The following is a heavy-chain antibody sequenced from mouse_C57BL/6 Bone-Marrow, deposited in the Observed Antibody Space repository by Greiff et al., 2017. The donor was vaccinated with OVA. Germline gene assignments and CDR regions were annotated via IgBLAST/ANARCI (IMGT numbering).Heavy chain of an antibody. D-gene: IGHD2-1*01. Sequence: VQLQQSGPELVKPGASVKISCKASGYAFSSSWMNWVKQRPGKGLEWIGRIYPGDGDTNYNGKFKGKATLTADKSSSTAYMQLSSLTSEDSAVYFCARPLYYGNYDYGGQGTTLTVSS. CDR1: GYAFSSSW. CDR2: IYPGDGDT. J-gene: IGHJ2*01. CDR3: ARPLYYGNYDY. V-gene: IGHV1-82*01.